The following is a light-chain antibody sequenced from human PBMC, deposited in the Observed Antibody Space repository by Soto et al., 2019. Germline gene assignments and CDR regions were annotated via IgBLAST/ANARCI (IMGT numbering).Light chain of an antibody. CDR2: EVS. J-gene: IGLJ1*01. CDR3: TSYTSISLYV. V-gene: IGLV2-14*01. CDR1: SSDVGGQNY. Sequence: QSVLTQPPSASGSPGQSVAISCTGTSSDVGGQNYVSWYQQHPGKAPKLIIYEVSNRPSGVSNRFSGSKSGNTASLTISGLQAVDEADYYCTSYTSISLYVFGTGTKATVL.